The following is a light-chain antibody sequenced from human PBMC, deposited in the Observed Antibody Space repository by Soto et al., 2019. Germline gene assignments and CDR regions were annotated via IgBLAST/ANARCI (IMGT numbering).Light chain of an antibody. CDR2: GNS. CDR3: AAWDDSLNGYV. CDR1: SSNIGAGYD. J-gene: IGLJ1*01. Sequence: QPVLTQPPSVSGAPGQRVTISCTGSSSNIGAGYDVHWYQQLPGTAPKLLIYGNSNRPSGVPDRFSGSKSGTSASLAISWLQSEEADYYCAAWDDSLNGYVFGTGTKVTVL. V-gene: IGLV1-40*01.